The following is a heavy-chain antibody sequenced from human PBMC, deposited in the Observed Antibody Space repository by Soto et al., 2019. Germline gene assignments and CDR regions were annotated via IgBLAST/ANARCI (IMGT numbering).Heavy chain of an antibody. V-gene: IGHV3-74*01. Sequence: EVQLVEPGGGLVQPGGSLRLSCAASGFTFSSYWMHWVRQVPGKGLVWVSRINTDGSITSHADSVKGRFTISRDNAKNTLYLQMNSLRADDTAVYYCTRDSGGRDAYWGQGALVTVSS. CDR2: INTDGSIT. CDR3: TRDSGGRDAY. D-gene: IGHD2-15*01. CDR1: GFTFSSYW. J-gene: IGHJ4*02.